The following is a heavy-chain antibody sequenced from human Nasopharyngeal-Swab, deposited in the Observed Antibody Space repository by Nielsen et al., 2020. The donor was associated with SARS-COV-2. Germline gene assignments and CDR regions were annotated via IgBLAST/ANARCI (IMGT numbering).Heavy chain of an antibody. CDR3: ATAKRHRRWMATHDY. V-gene: IGHV1-69*02. D-gene: IGHD5-24*01. CDR2: IVHIVDVA. CDR1: GDTFSHYP. Sequence: SVKVSCKASGDTFSHYPISWVRQAPGQGLEWMGRIVHIVDVANYAQKFQGRVTITADRVTTTAYMELSSLRSEDTAVYYCATAKRHRRWMATHDYWGQGTLVTVSS. J-gene: IGHJ4*02.